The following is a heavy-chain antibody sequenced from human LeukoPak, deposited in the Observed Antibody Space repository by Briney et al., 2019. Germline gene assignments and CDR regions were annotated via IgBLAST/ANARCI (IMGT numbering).Heavy chain of an antibody. Sequence: GEPLKISCNSSGYSFTTYWIACVRQMPGKGLEWMGIIYPGDSDTRYSPSFQGQVTIPADKSISTAYLQWSSLKASDTAMYYCARHAGGADYWGQGTLVTVSS. CDR2: IYPGDSDT. V-gene: IGHV5-51*01. D-gene: IGHD2-8*02. CDR1: GYSFTTYW. J-gene: IGHJ4*02. CDR3: ARHAGGADY.